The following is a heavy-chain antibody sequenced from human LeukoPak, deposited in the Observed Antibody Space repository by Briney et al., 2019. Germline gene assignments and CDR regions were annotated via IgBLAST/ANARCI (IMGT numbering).Heavy chain of an antibody. Sequence: GGSLRLSCAASGFSLSSHWMHWVRQGPGKGLVWVSRINGDASSTTYVDPVKGRFTISRDNAKNTLYLQMNSLRVEDTAVYYCARAKSPYGDYFDYWGQGTLVTVSS. CDR1: GFSLSSHW. CDR3: ARAKSPYGDYFDY. D-gene: IGHD4-17*01. CDR2: INGDASST. V-gene: IGHV3-74*03. J-gene: IGHJ4*02.